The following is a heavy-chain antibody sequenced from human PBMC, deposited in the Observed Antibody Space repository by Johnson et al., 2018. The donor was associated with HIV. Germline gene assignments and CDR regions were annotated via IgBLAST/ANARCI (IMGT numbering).Heavy chain of an antibody. V-gene: IGHV3-30*02. CDR2: IRYDGSNK. D-gene: IGHD1-7*01. Sequence: QVQLVESGGGVVQPGRSLRLSCAASGFTFRSYGMHWVRQAPGKGLEWVAFIRYDGSNKYYADSVKGRFTISRDNSKNTLYLQMNSLRAEDTAVYYCAKELVGNSGACDMWGQGTVVSVSS. J-gene: IGHJ3*02. CDR3: AKELVGNSGACDM. CDR1: GFTFRSYG.